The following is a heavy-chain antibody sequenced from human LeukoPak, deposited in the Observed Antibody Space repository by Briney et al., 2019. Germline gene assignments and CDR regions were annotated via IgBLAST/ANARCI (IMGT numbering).Heavy chain of an antibody. D-gene: IGHD1-26*01. Sequence: SGGSLRLSCAASGFTFSSYAMHWVRQAPGKGLEWEAVISYDGSNKYYADSVKGRFTISRDNSKNTLYLQMNSLRAEDTAVYYCARDLGGATDYWGQGTLVTVSS. V-gene: IGHV3-30-3*01. CDR2: ISYDGSNK. J-gene: IGHJ4*02. CDR3: ARDLGGATDY. CDR1: GFTFSSYA.